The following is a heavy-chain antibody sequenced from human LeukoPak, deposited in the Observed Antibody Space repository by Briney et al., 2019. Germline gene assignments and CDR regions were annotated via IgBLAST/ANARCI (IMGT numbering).Heavy chain of an antibody. CDR1: GGSISSSSYY. J-gene: IGHJ4*02. CDR2: IYYSGST. D-gene: IGHD1-26*01. Sequence: SETLSLTCTVSGGSISSSSYYWGWIRQPPGKGLEWIGSIYYSGSTYYNPSLKSRVTISVDTSKNQFSLKLSSVTAADTAVYYCARGLHGGSYHRGDFDYWGQGTLVTVSS. V-gene: IGHV4-39*07. CDR3: ARGLHGGSYHRGDFDY.